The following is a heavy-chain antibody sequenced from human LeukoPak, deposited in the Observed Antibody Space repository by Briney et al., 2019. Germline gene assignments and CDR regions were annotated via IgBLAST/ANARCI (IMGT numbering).Heavy chain of an antibody. J-gene: IGHJ6*03. CDR2: IIPIFGTA. Sequence: SVKVSCKASGGTFSSYAISWVLQAPGQGLEWMGRIIPIFGTANYAQKFQGRVTITTDESTSTAYMELSSLRSEDTAVYYCARDFEERWVGYCTNGVCYKDYYYYYMDVWGKGTTVTVSS. D-gene: IGHD2-8*01. CDR1: GGTFSSYA. V-gene: IGHV1-69*05. CDR3: ARDFEERWVGYCTNGVCYKDYYYYYMDV.